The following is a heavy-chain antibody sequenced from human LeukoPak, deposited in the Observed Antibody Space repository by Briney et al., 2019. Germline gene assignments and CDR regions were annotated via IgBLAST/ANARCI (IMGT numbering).Heavy chain of an antibody. CDR3: ARGPNSNWSGLDF. V-gene: IGHV3-74*01. D-gene: IGHD6-6*01. Sequence: GGSLRLSCAASVFTFSSYSMSWVRQAPGKGLVWVSRISPTGSTTSYADSVKGRFTVSRDNAKNTLYLQVNNLRAEDTAVYYCARGPNSNWSGLDFWGQGTLLTVSS. J-gene: IGHJ4*02. CDR1: VFTFSSYS. CDR2: ISPTGSTT.